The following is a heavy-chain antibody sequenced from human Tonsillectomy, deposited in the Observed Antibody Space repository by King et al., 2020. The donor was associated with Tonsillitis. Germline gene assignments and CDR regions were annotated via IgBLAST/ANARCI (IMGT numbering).Heavy chain of an antibody. CDR1: GFTFINYG. D-gene: IGHD6-19*01. Sequence: VQLVESGGGVVQPGRSLRLSCAASGFTFINYGIHWVRQAPGKGLEWVAVITYDGNNKYFADSVKGRFTISRDNSKNTLYLQMNSLRAEDTAVYYCSRSYSGVWSSSKEGYYYYAIDVCGLGTTVTVSS. CDR2: ITYDGNNK. J-gene: IGHJ6*02. V-gene: IGHV3-33*05. CDR3: SRSYSGVWSSSKEGYYYYAIDV.